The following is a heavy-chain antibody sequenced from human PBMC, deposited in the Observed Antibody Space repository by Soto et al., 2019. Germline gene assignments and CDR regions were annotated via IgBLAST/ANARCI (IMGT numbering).Heavy chain of an antibody. V-gene: IGHV3-48*03. J-gene: IGHJ4*02. CDR1: GLTFSSHE. Sequence: EVQLVESGGDFVQPGGSLRLSCAASGLTFSSHEMNWLRQAPGKGLEWISYISANGNTVSYADSVKGRFTMSRDNVKKPLYLQMSRLRADDTAVYYCARGWWYYFDDWGQGTLVTVSS. CDR3: ARGWWYYFDD. D-gene: IGHD2-15*01. CDR2: ISANGNTV.